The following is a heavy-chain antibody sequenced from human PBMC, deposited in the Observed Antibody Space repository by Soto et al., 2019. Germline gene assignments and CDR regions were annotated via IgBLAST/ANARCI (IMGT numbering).Heavy chain of an antibody. D-gene: IGHD6-19*01. CDR3: ARDSVAGTVLLAFDI. V-gene: IGHV3-33*01. CDR2: IWYDGSNK. CDR1: GFTFSSYG. Sequence: SGGSLRLSCAASGFTFSSYGMHWVRQAPGKGLEWVAVIWYDGSNKYYADSVKGRFTISRDNSKNTLYLQMNSLRAEDTAVYYCARDSVAGTVLLAFDIWGQGTMVTVSS. J-gene: IGHJ3*02.